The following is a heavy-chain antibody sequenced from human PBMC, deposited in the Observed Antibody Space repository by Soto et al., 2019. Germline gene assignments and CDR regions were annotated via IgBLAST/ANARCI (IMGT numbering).Heavy chain of an antibody. V-gene: IGHV3-73*01. CDR2: IRSKANSYAT. CDR3: TRLSDYDILTGYYPGSPFGMDV. CDR1: GFTFSGSA. Sequence: GGSLRLSCAASGFTFSGSAMHWVRQASGKGLEWVGRIRSKANSYATAYAASVKGRLTISRDDSKNTAYLQMNSLKTEDTAVYYCTRLSDYDILTGYYPGSPFGMDVWGQGTTVTVSS. D-gene: IGHD3-9*01. J-gene: IGHJ6*02.